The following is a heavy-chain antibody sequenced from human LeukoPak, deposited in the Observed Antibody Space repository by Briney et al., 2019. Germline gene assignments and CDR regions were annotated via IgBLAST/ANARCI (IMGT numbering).Heavy chain of an antibody. D-gene: IGHD6-19*01. CDR2: MHDSGTT. V-gene: IGHV4-59*08. CDR1: GGSISSYY. Sequence: SETLSLTCTVPGGSISSYYWSSIRQPPGKGLEWIAYMHDSGTTKYNPSLKSRVTISVDTSKNHFSLKLNSVTAADTAVYFCARRFNSGWGSFDYWGPGILVTVSS. CDR3: ARRFNSGWGSFDY. J-gene: IGHJ4*02.